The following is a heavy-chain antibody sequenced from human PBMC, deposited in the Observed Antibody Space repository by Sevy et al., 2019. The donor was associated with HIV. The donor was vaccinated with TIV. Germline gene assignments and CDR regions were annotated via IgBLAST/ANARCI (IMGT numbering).Heavy chain of an antibody. CDR3: TRWKAAQSIFDY. D-gene: IGHD6-13*01. V-gene: IGHV3-49*04. CDR1: GFIFGDYC. Sequence: GGSLRLSCTASGFIFGDYCMSWVRQAPGKGLEWVAFLKSDVYGGTVDHAASVRGRFVISRDASKTIAYLQMNDLKAVDTGVYYCTRWKAAQSIFDYWGQGALVTVSS. J-gene: IGHJ4*02. CDR2: LKSDVYGGTV.